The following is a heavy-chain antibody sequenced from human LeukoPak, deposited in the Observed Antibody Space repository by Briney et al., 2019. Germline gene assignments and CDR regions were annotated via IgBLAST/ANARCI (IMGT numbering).Heavy chain of an antibody. D-gene: IGHD2-15*01. V-gene: IGHV3-48*03. J-gene: IGHJ4*02. CDR2: ISSSGSTI. CDR1: GFTFSSYE. CDR3: ARGGGSEGPFDY. Sequence: GGSLRLSCAASGFTFSSYEMNWVRQAPGKGLEWVSYISSSGSTIYYADSVEGRFTISRDNAKNSLYLQMNSLRAEDTAVYYCARGGGSEGPFDYWGQGTLVTVSS.